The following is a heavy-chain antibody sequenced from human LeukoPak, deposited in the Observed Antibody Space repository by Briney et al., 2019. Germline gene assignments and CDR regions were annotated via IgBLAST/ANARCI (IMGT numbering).Heavy chain of an antibody. CDR1: GGSISSSSYY. Sequence: SETLSLTCTVSGGSISSSSYYWGWIRQPPGKGLGWIGSIYYSGSTYYNPSLKSRVTISVDTSKNQFSLKLSSVTAADTAVYYCARRARIVVAVVDYWGQGTLVTVSS. CDR3: ARRARIVVAVVDY. V-gene: IGHV4-39*01. CDR2: IYYSGST. D-gene: IGHD3-22*01. J-gene: IGHJ4*02.